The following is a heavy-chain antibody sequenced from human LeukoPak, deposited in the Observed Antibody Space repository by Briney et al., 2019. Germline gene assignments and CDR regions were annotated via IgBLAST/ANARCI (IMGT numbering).Heavy chain of an antibody. D-gene: IGHD3-3*01. V-gene: IGHV4-59*01. Sequence: SETLSLTCTVSRASISTYYWSWIRRPPGKGLEWIGYIYYSGSTNYNPSLKGRVTMSVDTSKNQLSLRLSSVTAADTAVYYCARGSDYGDYWGQGTLVTVSS. J-gene: IGHJ4*02. CDR2: IYYSGST. CDR1: RASISTYY. CDR3: ARGSDYGDY.